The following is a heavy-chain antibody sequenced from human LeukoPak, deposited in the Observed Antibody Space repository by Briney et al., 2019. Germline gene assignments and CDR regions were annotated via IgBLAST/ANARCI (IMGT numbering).Heavy chain of an antibody. CDR3: ARALRVVGATLFDY. J-gene: IGHJ4*02. V-gene: IGHV1-2*02. CDR1: GYTFTSYG. CDR2: INPNSGGT. D-gene: IGHD1-26*01. Sequence: GASVKVSCKASGYTFTSYGISWVRQAPGQGLEWMGWINPNSGGTNYAQKFQGRVTMTRDTSISTAYMELSRLRSDDTAVYYCARALRVVGATLFDYWGQGTLVTVSS.